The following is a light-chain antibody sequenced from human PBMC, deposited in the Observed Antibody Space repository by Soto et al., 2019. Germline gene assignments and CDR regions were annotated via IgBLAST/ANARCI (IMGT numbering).Light chain of an antibody. J-gene: IGKJ5*01. CDR3: QQYGGSPIT. V-gene: IGKV3-20*01. CDR1: QSVSSR. Sequence: DIELTQSPCTLSLSPGERATLSCRASQSVSSRLAWYQHKHGQAPRLLISGASSRATGIPDRFSGSGSGTDFTLTISSLQPEDFALYYCQQYGGSPITFGQGTRLEIK. CDR2: GAS.